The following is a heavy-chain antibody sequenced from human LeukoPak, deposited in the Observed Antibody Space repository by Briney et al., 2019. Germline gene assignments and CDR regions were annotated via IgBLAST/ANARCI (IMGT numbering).Heavy chain of an antibody. CDR2: IYYSGST. CDR1: GGSTSSSSYY. V-gene: IGHV4-39*02. D-gene: IGHD2/OR15-2a*01. Sequence: SETLSLTCSVSGGSTSSSSYYWGWIRQPPGKGLEWIGSIYYSGSTYYNSSLKSRVTISVDTSKNQFSLKLSSVTAADTAVYYCAREGTTAPNWFDPWGQGTLVTVSS. J-gene: IGHJ5*02. CDR3: AREGTTAPNWFDP.